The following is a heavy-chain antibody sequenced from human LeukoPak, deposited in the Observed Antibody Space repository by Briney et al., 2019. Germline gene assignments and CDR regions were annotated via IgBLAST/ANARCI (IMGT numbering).Heavy chain of an antibody. CDR1: GYTFTGYY. CDR2: INPNSGGT. V-gene: IGHV1-2*02. D-gene: IGHD3-3*01. J-gene: IGHJ4*02. Sequence: GASVKVSCKASGYTFTGYYMHWVRQAPGQGLEWMGWINPNSGGTNYAQKFQGRVTMTRDTSISTAYMELSRLRSDDTAVYYCATLPTYYDFWSGPGFDYWGQGTLVTVSS. CDR3: ATLPTYYDFWSGPGFDY.